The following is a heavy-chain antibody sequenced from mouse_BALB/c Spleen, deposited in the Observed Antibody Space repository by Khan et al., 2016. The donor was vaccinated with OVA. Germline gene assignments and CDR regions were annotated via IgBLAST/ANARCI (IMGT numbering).Heavy chain of an antibody. CDR3: AINSYRDDFTY. J-gene: IGHJ3*01. Sequence: QVQLKESGPGLVQPSQNLSITCTVSGFSLITYGVHWVRQSPGKGLEWLGVIWSGGTTDYNAAFISRLSITKDNSKSHVFFKMNRLQADDTAIYYCAINSYRDDFTYWGRVTLVTVSA. V-gene: IGHV2-4-1*01. CDR1: GFSLITYG. CDR2: IWSGGTT. D-gene: IGHD2-12*01.